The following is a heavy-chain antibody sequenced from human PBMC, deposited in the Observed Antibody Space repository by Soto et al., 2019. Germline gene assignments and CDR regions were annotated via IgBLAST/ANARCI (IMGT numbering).Heavy chain of an antibody. D-gene: IGHD7-27*01. V-gene: IGHV2-5*02. Sequence: QITLKESGPTLVKPTQTLTLTCTFSGFSLSTSGVGVGWIHQPPGKALEWLALSYWDDDKRYSPSLKSRLTITKDTSKNQVVLTMTNMDPVDTATYFCAHSLIPNWGSRGAFDYWGQGTLVTVSS. J-gene: IGHJ4*02. CDR1: GFSLSTSGVG. CDR2: SYWDDDK. CDR3: AHSLIPNWGSRGAFDY.